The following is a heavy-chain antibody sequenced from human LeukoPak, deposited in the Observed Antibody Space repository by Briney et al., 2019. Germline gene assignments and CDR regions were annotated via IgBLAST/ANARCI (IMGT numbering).Heavy chain of an antibody. CDR2: IYSGGST. CDR1: GFTVSSNY. V-gene: IGHV3-66*01. J-gene: IGHJ4*02. CDR3: ASKLRYCSGGSCFYYFDY. D-gene: IGHD2-15*01. Sequence: GGSLRLSCAASGFTVSSNYMSWVRQAPGKGLEWVSVIYSGGSTYYADSVKGRFTISRDNSKNTLYLQMNSLRAEDTAVYYCASKLRYCSGGSCFYYFDYWGQGTLVTVSS.